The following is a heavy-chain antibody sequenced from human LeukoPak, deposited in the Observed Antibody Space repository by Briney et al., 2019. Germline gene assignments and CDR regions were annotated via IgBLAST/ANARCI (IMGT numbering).Heavy chain of an antibody. Sequence: GASVKVSCKASGYTFINHWMHWVRQAPGQGLGWVGLINPTGTTTLYAQKFQGRITLTRDMSATTDYMELSSLTSEDTAVYYCARDNSVGDIAWWFDPWGQGTLVTVSS. CDR3: ARDNSVGDIAWWFDP. CDR1: GYTFINHW. D-gene: IGHD1-26*01. CDR2: INPTGTTT. V-gene: IGHV1-46*01. J-gene: IGHJ5*02.